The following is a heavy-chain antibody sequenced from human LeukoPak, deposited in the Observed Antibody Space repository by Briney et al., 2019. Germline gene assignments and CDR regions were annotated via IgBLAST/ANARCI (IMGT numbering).Heavy chain of an antibody. D-gene: IGHD3-22*01. V-gene: IGHV3-33*01. CDR1: GFTFSSYG. CDR2: IWYDGSNK. Sequence: GGSLRLSCAASGFTFSSYGMHWVRQAPGKGLEWVAVIWYDGSNKYYADSVKGRFTISRDNSKNTLYLQMNSLRAEDTAVYYCASSRYRSGPEPLDSWGQEPWSPSPQ. CDR3: ASSRYRSGPEPLDS. J-gene: IGHJ5*01.